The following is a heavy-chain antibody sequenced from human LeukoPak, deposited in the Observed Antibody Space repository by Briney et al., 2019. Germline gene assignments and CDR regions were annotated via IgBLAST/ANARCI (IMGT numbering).Heavy chain of an antibody. CDR2: IIPIFGTA. J-gene: IGHJ4*02. CDR1: GYTFSSYA. V-gene: IGHV1-69*13. D-gene: IGHD1-26*01. Sequence: GASVKVSCKASGYTFSSYAISWVRQAPGQGLEWMGGIIPIFGTANYAQKFQGRVTITADESTSTAYMELSSLRSEDTAVYYCARGRSGSYYYGSQPIDYWGQGTLVTVSS. CDR3: ARGRSGSYYYGSQPIDY.